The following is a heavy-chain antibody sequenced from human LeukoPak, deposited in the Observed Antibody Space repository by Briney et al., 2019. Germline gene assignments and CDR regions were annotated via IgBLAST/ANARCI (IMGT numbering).Heavy chain of an antibody. CDR1: GGSISSYY. D-gene: IGHD2-15*01. CDR2: MYTSGSA. Sequence: SETLSLTCTVSGGSISSYYWSWIRQPAGKGLEWIGRMYTSGSANYNPSLKSRVTISVDTSKNQFSLKLSSVTAADTAVYYCARETRSGGSLLRGNWFDPWGQGTLVTVSS. V-gene: IGHV4-4*07. J-gene: IGHJ5*02. CDR3: ARETRSGGSLLRGNWFDP.